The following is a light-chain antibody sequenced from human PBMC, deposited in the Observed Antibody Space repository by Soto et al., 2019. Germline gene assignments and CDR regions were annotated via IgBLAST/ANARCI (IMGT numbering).Light chain of an antibody. Sequence: DIQMTQSPSSLSASVGDRVTITCRASQTISSSLNWYQQRPGKAPKLLIYAASSLQSGVPSRFSGSGSGTDFTLTISSLQPEDSATYYCQQSYSIPFTFGPGTRMDIK. CDR1: QTISSS. J-gene: IGKJ3*01. CDR2: AAS. CDR3: QQSYSIPFT. V-gene: IGKV1-39*01.